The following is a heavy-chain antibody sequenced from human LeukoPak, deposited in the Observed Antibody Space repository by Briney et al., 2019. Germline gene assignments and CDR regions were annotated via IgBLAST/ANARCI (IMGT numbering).Heavy chain of an antibody. CDR3: AREIVTSTSFDS. CDR2: ISSSSGYI. V-gene: IGHV3-21*01. J-gene: IGHJ4*02. D-gene: IGHD5-12*01. CDR1: GFTFSSYS. Sequence: GGSLRLSSAASGFTFSSYSMNWVRQAPGKGLEWVSSISSSSGYIYYADSVKGRFTISRDNAKKSLYLQMNSLRAEDTAVYYCAREIVTSTSFDSWGQGTLVTVSS.